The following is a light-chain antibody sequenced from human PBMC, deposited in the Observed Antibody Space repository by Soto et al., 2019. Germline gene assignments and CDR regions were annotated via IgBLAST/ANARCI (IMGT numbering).Light chain of an antibody. V-gene: IGKV1-5*03. CDR2: KES. CDR1: QSISSW. J-gene: IGKJ1*01. Sequence: DIQMTQSPSTLSASVGDRVTITCRASQSISSWLAWYQQKPGKAPKLLIYKESSLESGVPSRFSGSGSGTEFTLTISLLQPDDFATYYCQQYNSYWTFGQGTKVDIK. CDR3: QQYNSYWT.